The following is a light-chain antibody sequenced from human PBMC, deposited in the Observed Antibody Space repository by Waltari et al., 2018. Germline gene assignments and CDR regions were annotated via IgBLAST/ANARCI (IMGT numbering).Light chain of an antibody. V-gene: IGKV3-15*01. CDR3: QQYNNWPRA. CDR1: QSVSSN. J-gene: IGKJ1*01. CDR2: GAS. Sequence: EIVMTQSPATLSVSPGERATLSYRASQSVSSNLACYQQKPGQAPRLLIYGASTRATGIPVRFSGSGSGTEFPLSISSLQSEDFAVYYCQQYNNWPRAFGQGTKVEIK.